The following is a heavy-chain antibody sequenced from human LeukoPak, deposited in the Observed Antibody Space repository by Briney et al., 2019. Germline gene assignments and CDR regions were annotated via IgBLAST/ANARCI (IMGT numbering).Heavy chain of an antibody. D-gene: IGHD3-16*02. Sequence: AXSVKVSCKASGYTFTSYYMHWVRQVPGQGLEWMGIINPSGGSTSYAQKFQGRVTMTRDTSTSTVYMELSSLRSEDTAVYYCAVENIAGDTFDYWGQGTLVTVSS. CDR1: GYTFTSYY. CDR3: AVENIAGDTFDY. V-gene: IGHV1-46*01. J-gene: IGHJ4*02. CDR2: INPSGGST.